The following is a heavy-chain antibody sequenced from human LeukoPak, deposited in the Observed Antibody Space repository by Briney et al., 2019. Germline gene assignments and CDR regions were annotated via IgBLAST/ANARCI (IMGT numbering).Heavy chain of an antibody. J-gene: IGHJ4*02. Sequence: GESLKISCKGSGYSFTSYWIGWVRQMPGKGLEWKGIIYPGDSDTRYSPSFQGQVTISADKSISTAYLQWSSLKASDTAMYYCARATVQYCSSTSCSTHRYFDYWGQGTLVTVSS. CDR3: ARATVQYCSSTSCSTHRYFDY. D-gene: IGHD2-2*02. CDR2: IYPGDSDT. V-gene: IGHV5-51*01. CDR1: GYSFTSYW.